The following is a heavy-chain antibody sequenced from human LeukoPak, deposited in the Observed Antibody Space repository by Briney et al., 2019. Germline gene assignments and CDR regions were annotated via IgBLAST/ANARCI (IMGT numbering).Heavy chain of an antibody. D-gene: IGHD2-15*01. CDR3: AADRYCSGGSCYYFFDY. V-gene: IGHV1-58*01. CDR1: GFTFTSSA. J-gene: IGHJ4*02. Sequence: SVKVSCKASGFTFTSSAVQWVRQARGQRLEWMGLIVVGSGNTNYAQKFQERVTITRDMSTSTAYMELSSLRSEDTAVYYCAADRYCSGGSCYYFFDYWGQGTLVTVSS. CDR2: IVVGSGNT.